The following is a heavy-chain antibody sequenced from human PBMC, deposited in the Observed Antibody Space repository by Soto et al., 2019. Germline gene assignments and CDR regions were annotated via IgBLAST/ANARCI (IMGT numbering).Heavy chain of an antibody. CDR1: GFTFSSYG. D-gene: IGHD2-2*01. J-gene: IGHJ6*02. Sequence: VGSLRLSCAASGFTFSSYGMHWVRQAPGKGLEWVAVIWYDGSNKYYADSVKGRFTISRDNSKNTLYLQMNSLRAEDTAVYYCARDGQSCSSTSCSSDYYYGMDVWGQGTTVTVSS. CDR2: IWYDGSNK. CDR3: ARDGQSCSSTSCSSDYYYGMDV. V-gene: IGHV3-33*01.